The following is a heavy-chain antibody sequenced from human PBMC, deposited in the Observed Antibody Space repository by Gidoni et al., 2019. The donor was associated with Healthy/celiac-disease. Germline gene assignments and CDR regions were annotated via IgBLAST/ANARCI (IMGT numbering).Heavy chain of an antibody. V-gene: IGHV3-30-3*01. CDR3: ARDPDVDIVATSNFDY. Sequence: QVQLVESGGGVVQPGRSLRLSRAASGFTFSSYAMHWVRQAPGKGLEWVAVISYDGSNKYYADSVKGRFTISRDNSKNTLYLQMNSLRAEDTAVYYCARDPDVDIVATSNFDYWGQGTLVTVSS. J-gene: IGHJ4*02. CDR1: GFTFSSYA. D-gene: IGHD5-12*01. CDR2: ISYDGSNK.